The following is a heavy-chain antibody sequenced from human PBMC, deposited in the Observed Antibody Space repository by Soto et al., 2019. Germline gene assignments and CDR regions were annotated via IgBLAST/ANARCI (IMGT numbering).Heavy chain of an antibody. CDR1: GFTFSSYG. Sequence: GGSLRLSCAASGFTFSSYGMHWVRQAPGKGLEWVAVISYDGSNKYYADSVKGRFTISRDNSKNTLYLQMNSLRAEDTAVYYCANRPARLYYMDVWGKGTTVTVSS. CDR2: ISYDGSNK. J-gene: IGHJ6*03. V-gene: IGHV3-30*18. D-gene: IGHD3-16*01. CDR3: ANRPARLYYMDV.